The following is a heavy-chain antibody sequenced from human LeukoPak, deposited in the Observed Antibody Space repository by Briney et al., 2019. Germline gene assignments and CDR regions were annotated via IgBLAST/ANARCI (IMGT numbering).Heavy chain of an antibody. CDR3: ARSAVAGTYYYYYGMDV. CDR2: IYPGDSDT. D-gene: IGHD6-19*01. Sequence: GESLKISCKGSGYSFTSYWIGWVRQMPEKGLEWMGIIYPGDSDTRYSPSFQGQVTISADKSISTAYLQWSSLKASDTAMYYCARSAVAGTYYYYYGMDVWGQGTTVTVSS. V-gene: IGHV5-51*01. J-gene: IGHJ6*02. CDR1: GYSFTSYW.